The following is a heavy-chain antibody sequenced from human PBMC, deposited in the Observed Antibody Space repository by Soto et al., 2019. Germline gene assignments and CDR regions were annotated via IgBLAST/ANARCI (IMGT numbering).Heavy chain of an antibody. Sequence: SETLSLTCTVSGGSISSYYWSWIRQPPGKGLEWIGYIYYSGSTNYNPSLKSRVTISVDTSKNQFSLKLSSVTAADTAVYYCGRGGGYAKIDYWGQGTLVTVSS. V-gene: IGHV4-59*13. CDR2: IYYSGST. CDR1: GGSISSYY. J-gene: IGHJ4*02. CDR3: GRGGGYAKIDY. D-gene: IGHD5-12*01.